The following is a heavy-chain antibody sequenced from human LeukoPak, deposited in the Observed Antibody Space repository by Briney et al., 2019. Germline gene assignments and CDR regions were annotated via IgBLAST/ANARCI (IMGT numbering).Heavy chain of an antibody. V-gene: IGHV1-24*01. CDR3: ATVSFKYYYYMDV. CDR2: FDPEDGET. J-gene: IGHJ6*03. CDR1: GYTLTELS. Sequence: ASVKVSCKVSGYTLTELSMHWVRQAPGKGLEWMGGFDPEDGETIYAQKFQGRVTMTEGTSTDTAYMELSSPRSEDTAVYYCATVSFKYYYYMDVWGKGTTVTVSS.